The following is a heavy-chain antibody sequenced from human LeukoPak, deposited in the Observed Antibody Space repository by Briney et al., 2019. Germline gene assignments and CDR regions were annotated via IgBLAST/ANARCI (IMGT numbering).Heavy chain of an antibody. CDR1: GFTFSSYG. CDR2: ISGSGGST. CDR3: AKLGTTSVTTGY. Sequence: GGSLRLSCAASGFTFSSYGMSWVRQAPGKGLEWVSAISGSGGSTYYADSVKGRFTISRDNSKNTLYLQMNSLRGEDTAVYYCAKLGTTSVTTGYWGQGTLVTVSS. J-gene: IGHJ4*02. V-gene: IGHV3-23*01. D-gene: IGHD4-17*01.